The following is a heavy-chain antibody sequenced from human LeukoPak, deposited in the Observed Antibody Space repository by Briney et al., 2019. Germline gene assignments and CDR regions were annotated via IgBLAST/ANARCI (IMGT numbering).Heavy chain of an antibody. D-gene: IGHD3-9*01. CDR3: ARGLHYNILTGGMDV. V-gene: IGHV4-34*01. Sequence: NPSETPSLTCAVFGGSFSGYYWSWIRQSPEKGLEWIGEMSHTGATNYNPSLKSRVTVSVDTSKKQFSLNLRSVTAADTAVYYCARGLHYNILTGGMDVWGQGTTVIVSS. CDR1: GGSFSGYY. CDR2: MSHTGAT. J-gene: IGHJ6*02.